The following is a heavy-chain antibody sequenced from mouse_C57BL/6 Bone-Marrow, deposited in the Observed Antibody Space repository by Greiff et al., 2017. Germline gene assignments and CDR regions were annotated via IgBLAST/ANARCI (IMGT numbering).Heavy chain of an antibody. J-gene: IGHJ2*01. CDR3: TRDSPYYGNRFDY. CDR2: ISSGGDYI. CDR1: GFTFSSYA. V-gene: IGHV5-9-1*02. D-gene: IGHD2-10*01. Sequence: EVMLVESGEGLVKPGGSLKLSCAASGFTFSSYAMSWVRQTPEKRLEWVAYISSGGDYIYYAANVKGRFTISRDNARNTLYLQMSSLKSEDTAMYYGTRDSPYYGNRFDYWGQGTTLTVAS.